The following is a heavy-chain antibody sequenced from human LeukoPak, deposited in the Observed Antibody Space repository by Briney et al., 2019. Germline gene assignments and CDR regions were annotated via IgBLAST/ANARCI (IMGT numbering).Heavy chain of an antibody. J-gene: IGHJ4*02. D-gene: IGHD5-24*01. V-gene: IGHV3-7*01. CDR1: GFTFSSYW. Sequence: GGSLRLSCAASGFTFSSYWMSWVRQAPGKGLEWVANMKHDGSEFYYADSVKGRFTISRDHAKNALYLQMNNLRAEDTSVYYCARDRRDGYNLLDYWGQGTLVTVSS. CDR3: ARDRRDGYNLLDY. CDR2: MKHDGSEF.